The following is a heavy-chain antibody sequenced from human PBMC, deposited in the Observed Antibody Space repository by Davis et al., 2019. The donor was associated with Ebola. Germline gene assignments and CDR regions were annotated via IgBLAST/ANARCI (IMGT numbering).Heavy chain of an antibody. Sequence: GGSLRLSCAASGFTFSSYSMNWVRQAPGKGLEWVSSISSSSSYIYYADSVKGRFTISRDNAKNSLYLQMNSLRAEDTALYYCAKDLSPYYGVAFDIWGQGTMVTVSS. V-gene: IGHV3-21*04. J-gene: IGHJ3*02. CDR1: GFTFSSYS. CDR3: AKDLSPYYGVAFDI. CDR2: ISSSSSYI. D-gene: IGHD3-16*01.